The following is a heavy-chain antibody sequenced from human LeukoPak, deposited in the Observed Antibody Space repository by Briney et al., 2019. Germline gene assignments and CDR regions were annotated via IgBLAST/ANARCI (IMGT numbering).Heavy chain of an antibody. CDR1: GGSISSYY. V-gene: IGHV4-4*07. D-gene: IGHD3-3*01. J-gene: IGHJ2*01. Sequence: SETLSLTCTVSGGSISSYYWSWLRQPAGKGLEWIGRIYTSGSTNYNPSLKSRVTMSVDTSKNQFSLKLSSVTAADTAVYYCASIGAYDFWSRYYPVHWYFDLWGRGTLVTVSS. CDR2: IYTSGST. CDR3: ASIGAYDFWSRYYPVHWYFDL.